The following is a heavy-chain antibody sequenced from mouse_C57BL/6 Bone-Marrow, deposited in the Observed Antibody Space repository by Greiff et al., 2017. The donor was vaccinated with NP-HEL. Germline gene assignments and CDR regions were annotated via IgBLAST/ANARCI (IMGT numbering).Heavy chain of an antibody. CDR3: ARDASY. Sequence: EVMLVEPGGGLVKPGGSLKLSCAASGFTFSSYAMSWVRQTPEQRLEWVATISDGGSYTYYPDNVKGRYTISRDNAKNNLYLQMSHLRAEDTAMYYCARDASYWGQGTLVTVSA. CDR2: ISDGGSYT. CDR1: GFTFSSYA. V-gene: IGHV5-4*01. J-gene: IGHJ3*01.